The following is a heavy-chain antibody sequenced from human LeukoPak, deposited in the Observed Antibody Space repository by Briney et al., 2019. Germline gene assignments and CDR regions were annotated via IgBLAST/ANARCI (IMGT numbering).Heavy chain of an antibody. CDR2: INPNSGGT. CDR1: GYTFTGYY. CDR3: ARDRFVTIFGVVTNNWFDP. J-gene: IGHJ5*02. Sequence: GASVKVSCKASGYTFTGYYMHWVRQAPGQGLEWMGWINPNSGGTNYAQKFQGRVAMTRDTAISTAYMELSRLRSDDTSVYYCARDRFVTIFGVVTNNWFDPWGQGTQVTVSS. D-gene: IGHD3-3*01. V-gene: IGHV1-2*02.